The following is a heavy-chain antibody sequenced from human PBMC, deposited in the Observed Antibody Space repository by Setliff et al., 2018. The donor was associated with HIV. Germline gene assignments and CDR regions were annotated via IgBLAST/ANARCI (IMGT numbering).Heavy chain of an antibody. V-gene: IGHV3-30*02. Sequence: PGGSLRLSCAASGFTFSSYGMHWVRQAPGKGLEWVAFIRYDGSNNYYADSVEGRFTISRDNSKNTLYLQMNSLRTEDTAVYYCALSSSGGGIDYWGQGTLVTVSS. CDR2: IRYDGSNN. CDR3: ALSSSGGGIDY. J-gene: IGHJ4*02. D-gene: IGHD6-6*01. CDR1: GFTFSSYG.